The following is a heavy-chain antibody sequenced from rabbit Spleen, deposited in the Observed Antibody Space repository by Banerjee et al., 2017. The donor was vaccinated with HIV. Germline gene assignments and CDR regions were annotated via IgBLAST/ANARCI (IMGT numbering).Heavy chain of an antibody. Sequence: GDTDYANWPKGRFTISKASSTTVTLQLNSLTAADTATYFCARDPAYASSSGYNIPNLWGPGTLVTVS. D-gene: IGHD1-1*01. V-gene: IGHV1S40*01. CDR3: ARDPAYASSSGYNIPNL. CDR2: GDT. J-gene: IGHJ6*01.